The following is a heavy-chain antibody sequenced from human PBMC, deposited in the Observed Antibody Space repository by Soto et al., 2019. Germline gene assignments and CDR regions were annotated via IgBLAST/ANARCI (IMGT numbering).Heavy chain of an antibody. Sequence: QVQLVQSGAEVKKPGSSVKVSCKASGGTFSSYDISWVRQAPGQGLEWMGGIIPIFGTANYAQKFQGRVTITADESTSTAYMELSSLRSEDTAVYYCARVTGGSPGIAFDIWGQGTMVTVSS. V-gene: IGHV1-69*01. CDR3: ARVTGGSPGIAFDI. CDR1: GGTFSSYD. D-gene: IGHD3-10*01. J-gene: IGHJ3*02. CDR2: IIPIFGTA.